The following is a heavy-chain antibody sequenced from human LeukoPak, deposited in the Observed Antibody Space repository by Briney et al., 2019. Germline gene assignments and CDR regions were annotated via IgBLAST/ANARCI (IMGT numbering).Heavy chain of an antibody. CDR2: IIPVFGTA. CDR3: AREDIVVVPAATSYYYYGMDV. J-gene: IGHJ6*02. Sequence: SVKVSCKASGGTFSSYTINWVRQAPGQGLEWMGGIIPVFGTANYVQKFQGRVTITADESTSTAYMELSSLRSEDTAVYYCAREDIVVVPAATSYYYYGMDVWGQGTTVTVSS. V-gene: IGHV1-69*13. D-gene: IGHD2-2*01. CDR1: GGTFSSYT.